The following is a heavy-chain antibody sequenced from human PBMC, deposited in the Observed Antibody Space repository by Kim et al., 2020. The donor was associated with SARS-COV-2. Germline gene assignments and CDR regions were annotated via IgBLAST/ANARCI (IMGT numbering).Heavy chain of an antibody. V-gene: IGHV3-30*02. J-gene: IGHJ5*02. D-gene: IGHD2-15*01. CDR2: MTSDGSNE. Sequence: GGSLRLSCVASGINVRTTAMHWVRQAPNRGPEWVAYMTSDGSNEYYADSVKGRFIISRDGSKNMLFLQMSNLRPEDTALYYCATAVPRLAAVIVANPDAWGQGTLVTVS. CDR1: GINVRTTA. CDR3: ATAVPRLAAVIVANPDA.